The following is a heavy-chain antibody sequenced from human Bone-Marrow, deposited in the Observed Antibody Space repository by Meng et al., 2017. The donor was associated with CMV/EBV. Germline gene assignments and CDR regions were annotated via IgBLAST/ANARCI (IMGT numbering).Heavy chain of an antibody. CDR2: ISNYNGNT. V-gene: IGHV1-18*01. Sequence: QVQLVQSGVEVKKPGASVKVPCKASGYTFTTYGLSWVRQAPGQGLEWMGWISNYNGNTNYAQKFQDRVTMTTDASTSIAYMELRSLRFDDTAIYYCARDMIASRPGWFDPWGQGTLVTVSS. D-gene: IGHD6-6*01. CDR3: ARDMIASRPGWFDP. J-gene: IGHJ5*02. CDR1: GYTFTTYG.